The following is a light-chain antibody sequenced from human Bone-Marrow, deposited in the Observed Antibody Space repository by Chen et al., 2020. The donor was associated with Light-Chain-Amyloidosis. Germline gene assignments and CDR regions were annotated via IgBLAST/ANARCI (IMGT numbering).Light chain of an antibody. CDR1: SSDVVGDNQ. CDR3: SSYTITNTLV. CDR2: EVT. Sequence: QSDLTQPASVSRSPGRSITISCTGTSSDVVGDNQVSWYQQHPDKAHKLMIYEVTNRPSWVPDRFSGYKSENTASLTISGLQTEDEADYFCSSYTITNTLVFGSGTRVTVL. J-gene: IGLJ1*01. V-gene: IGLV2-14*01.